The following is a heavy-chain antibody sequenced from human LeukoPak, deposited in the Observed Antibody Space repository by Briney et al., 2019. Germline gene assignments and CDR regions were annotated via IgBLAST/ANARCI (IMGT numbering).Heavy chain of an antibody. V-gene: IGHV4-30-4*01. Sequence: SETLSLTCTVSGGSISSGDYYWSWIRQPPGKGLEWIGYIYYSGSTYYNPSLKSRVTISVDTSKNQFSLKLSSVTAADTAVYYCARSRRAGGRSSAGALDIWGQGTMVTVSS. D-gene: IGHD6-19*01. CDR3: ARSRRAGGRSSAGALDI. J-gene: IGHJ3*02. CDR2: IYYSGST. CDR1: GGSISSGDYY.